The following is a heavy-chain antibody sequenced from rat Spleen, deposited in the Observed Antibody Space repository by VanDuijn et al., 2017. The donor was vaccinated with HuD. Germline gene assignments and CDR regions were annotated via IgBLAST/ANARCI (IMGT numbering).Heavy chain of an antibody. CDR3: AKDKGEYNNLFDY. CDR1: GYSITSGYG. Sequence: EVQLQESGPGLVKPSQSLSLTCSVTGYSITSGYGWSWIRKFPGNKLEWMGYINSAGTTNYKPSLKSRISIARDTSKNQFFLQVNSVSTEDTATYYCAKDKGEYNNLFDYWGQAVMVTVTS. V-gene: IGHV3-3*01. CDR2: INSAGTT. D-gene: IGHD1-10*01. J-gene: IGHJ2*01.